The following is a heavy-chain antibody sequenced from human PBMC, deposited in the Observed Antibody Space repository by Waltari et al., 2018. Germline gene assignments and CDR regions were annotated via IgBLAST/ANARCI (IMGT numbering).Heavy chain of an antibody. CDR2: ISSSSSYI. V-gene: IGHV3-21*01. CDR3: ARERVVFGGFDP. Sequence: EVQLVESGGGLVKPGGSLRLSCAASGFTFSSYSMNWVRQAPGKGLEWVSSISSSSSYIYYADSVKGRFTISRDNAKNSLYLQMNSLRAEDTAVYYCARERVVFGGFDPWGQETLVTVSS. CDR1: GFTFSSYS. J-gene: IGHJ5*02. D-gene: IGHD3-16*01.